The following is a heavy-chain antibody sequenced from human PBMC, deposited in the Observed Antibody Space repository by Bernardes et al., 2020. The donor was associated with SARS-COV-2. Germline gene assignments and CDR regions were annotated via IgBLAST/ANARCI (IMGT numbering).Heavy chain of an antibody. V-gene: IGHV3-48*02. CDR2: ISSGSSSI. Sequence: GGSLRLSCAVSGFTFSSSSMNWVRQAPGKGLEWISYISSGSSSIYYADSVKGRFTISRDNAKNSLYLQMNGLRDEDTAVYFCARDRGNSWVHWFDPWGQGILVTVSS. J-gene: IGHJ5*02. CDR3: ARDRGNSWVHWFDP. CDR1: GFTFSSSS. D-gene: IGHD4-4*01.